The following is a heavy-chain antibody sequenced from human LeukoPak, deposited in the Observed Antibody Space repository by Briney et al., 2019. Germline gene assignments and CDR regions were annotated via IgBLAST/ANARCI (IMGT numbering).Heavy chain of an antibody. Sequence: ASVKVSCKASGYTFTSYYMHWVRQAPGQGLEWMGIINPSGGSTSYAQKFQGRVTMTRDMSTSTVYMELSSLRSEDTAVYYCARDTPYDGSGYYLSAHFDYWGRGTLVTVSS. D-gene: IGHD3-22*01. CDR1: GYTFTSYY. V-gene: IGHV1-46*01. CDR2: INPSGGST. CDR3: ARDTPYDGSGYYLSAHFDY. J-gene: IGHJ4*02.